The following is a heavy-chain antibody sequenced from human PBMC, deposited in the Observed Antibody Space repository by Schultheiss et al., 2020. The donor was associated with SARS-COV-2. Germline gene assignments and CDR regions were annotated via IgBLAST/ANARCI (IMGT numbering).Heavy chain of an antibody. CDR2: INHSGST. CDR1: GGSFSGYY. V-gene: IGHV4-34*01. J-gene: IGHJ4*02. D-gene: IGHD7-27*01. CDR3: ARVKLGILNYFDY. Sequence: SETLSLTCAVYGGSFSGYYWSWIRQPPGKGLEWIGEINHSGSTNYNPSLKSRVTISVDTSKNQFSLKLSSVTAADTAVYYCARVKLGILNYFDYWGQGTLVTVS.